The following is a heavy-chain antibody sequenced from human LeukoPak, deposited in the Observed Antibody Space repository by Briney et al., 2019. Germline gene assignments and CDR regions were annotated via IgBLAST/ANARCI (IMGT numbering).Heavy chain of an antibody. CDR1: GGSTSTCY. V-gene: IGHV4-4*07. D-gene: IGHD3-16*01. Sequence: SETLSLTCSVSGGSTSTCYWSWIRQPAGKGLEWIGRIYSSGSTNYNPSLKSRVTMSVDTSTNQFSLKLSSVTAADTAVYYCAKDEGEFTFDYWGQGTLVTVSS. J-gene: IGHJ4*02. CDR3: AKDEGEFTFDY. CDR2: IYSSGST.